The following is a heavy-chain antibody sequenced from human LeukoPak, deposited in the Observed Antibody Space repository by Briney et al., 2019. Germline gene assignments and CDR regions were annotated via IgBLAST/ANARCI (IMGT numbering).Heavy chain of an antibody. D-gene: IGHD6-19*01. Sequence: PGGSLRLSCAASGFTFNNYGIHWVRQAPGKGLEWVTFILFDASNKYYADSVKGRFTTSRDDSKNTVYLQMNSLRPEDTALYYCAKGGSRGTYYFDYWGQGTLVTVSS. J-gene: IGHJ4*02. CDR3: AKGGSRGTYYFDY. V-gene: IGHV3-30*02. CDR2: ILFDASNK. CDR1: GFTFNNYG.